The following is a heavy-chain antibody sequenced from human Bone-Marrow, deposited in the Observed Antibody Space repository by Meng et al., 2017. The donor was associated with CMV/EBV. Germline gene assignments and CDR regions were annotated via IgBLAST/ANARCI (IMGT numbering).Heavy chain of an antibody. CDR1: GYTFTGYH. CDR2: INPNSGGT. D-gene: IGHD3-16*01. V-gene: IGHV1-2*02. Sequence: VQRVQSGDEVEKPGASLKVPSKVAGYTFTGYHSHWVRQAPGQGLEWMRWINPNSGGTNYAQKFQGRVTMTRDTSISTAYMELSRLRSDDTAVYYCAKEGGSIGGWFDPWGQGTLVTVSS. CDR3: AKEGGSIGGWFDP. J-gene: IGHJ5*02.